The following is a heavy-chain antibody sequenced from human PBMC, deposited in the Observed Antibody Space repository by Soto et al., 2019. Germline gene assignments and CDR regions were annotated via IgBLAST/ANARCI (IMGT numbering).Heavy chain of an antibody. CDR3: ARVPRGDYYDSSGGFDP. D-gene: IGHD3-22*01. CDR1: GGTFSSYA. Sequence: SVKVSCKASGGTFSSYAISWVRQAPGQGLEWMGGIIPIFGTANYAQKFQGRVTITADESTSTAYMEPSSLRSEDTAVYYCARVPRGDYYDSSGGFDPWGQGTLVTVSS. J-gene: IGHJ5*02. V-gene: IGHV1-69*13. CDR2: IIPIFGTA.